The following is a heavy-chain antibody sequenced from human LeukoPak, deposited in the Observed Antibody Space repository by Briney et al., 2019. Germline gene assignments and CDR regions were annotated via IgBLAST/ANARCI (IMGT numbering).Heavy chain of an antibody. CDR3: ARGSDYYDSSGFDY. CDR2: ISDDGSNK. V-gene: IGHV3-30*03. J-gene: IGHJ4*02. D-gene: IGHD3-22*01. Sequence: GGSLRLSCAASGFIFSDYGMNWVRQAPGKGLEWVAVISDDGSNKYYGGSVKGRFTISRDNSKNTMYLQMNSLRADDTAVYYCARGSDYYDSSGFDYWGQGTLVTVSS. CDR1: GFIFSDYG.